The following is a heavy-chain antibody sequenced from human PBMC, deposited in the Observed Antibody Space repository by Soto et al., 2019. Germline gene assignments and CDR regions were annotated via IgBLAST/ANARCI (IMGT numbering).Heavy chain of an antibody. CDR2: IYHSGST. Sequence: PSETLSLTCAVSGGSISSGGYSWSCIRQPPGKGLEWIGYIYHSGSTYYNPSLKSRVTISVDRSKNQFSLKLSSVTAADTAVYYCARFYGDFLNYFHCWGQGTLVTVPQ. J-gene: IGHJ4*02. CDR1: GGSISSGGYS. CDR3: ARFYGDFLNYFHC. V-gene: IGHV4-30-2*01. D-gene: IGHD4-17*01.